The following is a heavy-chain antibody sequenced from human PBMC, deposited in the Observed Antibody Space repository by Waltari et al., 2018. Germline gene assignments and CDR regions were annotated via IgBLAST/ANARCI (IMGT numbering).Heavy chain of an antibody. J-gene: IGHJ4*02. CDR2: VFPNDSDT. V-gene: IGHV5-51*01. CDR1: GYSFINYW. CDR3: VRHSRGGKNYGFDY. D-gene: IGHD5-18*01. Sequence: EVQLVQSGEEVKKPGESLEISCKGSGYSFINYWIGWVRQMPGKGLEWMGIVFPNDSDTRYSPSFQGHVTISADKSINTAYLQWSSLKASDIATYYCVRHSRGGKNYGFDYWGQGTLVTVSS.